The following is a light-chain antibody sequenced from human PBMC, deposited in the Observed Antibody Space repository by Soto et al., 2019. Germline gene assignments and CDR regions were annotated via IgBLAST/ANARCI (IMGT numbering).Light chain of an antibody. CDR2: EVS. V-gene: IGLV2-14*01. CDR1: ISDVGGYNY. Sequence: QSALTQPASVSGSPGQSITISCTGTISDVGGYNYVSWYQQHPGKAPKIMIYEVSNRPSGVSNRFSGSKSGNTASLTISGLQAEDEADYYCSSYTSSSTHWVFGGGTKLTVL. J-gene: IGLJ3*02. CDR3: SSYTSSSTHWV.